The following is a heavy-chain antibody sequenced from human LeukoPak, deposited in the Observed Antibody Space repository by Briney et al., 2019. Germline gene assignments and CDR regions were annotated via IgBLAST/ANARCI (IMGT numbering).Heavy chain of an antibody. J-gene: IGHJ4*02. Sequence: PGGSLRLSCAASGFTFSSYSMNWVRQAPGKGLEWVSYISSSSSTIYYADSVKGRFTISRDNAKNSLYLQMNSLRAEDTAVYYCARGLYSNYATGGGRGTLVTVSS. CDR3: ARGLYSNYATG. CDR1: GFTFSSYS. D-gene: IGHD4-4*01. CDR2: ISSSSSTI. V-gene: IGHV3-48*01.